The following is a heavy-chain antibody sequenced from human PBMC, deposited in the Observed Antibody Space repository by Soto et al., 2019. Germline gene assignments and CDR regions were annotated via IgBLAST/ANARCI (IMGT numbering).Heavy chain of an antibody. J-gene: IGHJ4*02. CDR1: GFTFSSYA. Sequence: EVQLLESGGGLVQPGGSLRLSCAASGFTFSSYAMSWVRQAPGKGLEWVSAISGSGGSTYYADSVKGRFTISRDNSKNXLXXXXNSLRAEDTXXYXCAKDRGGYWGQGTLVTVSS. CDR2: ISGSGGST. CDR3: AKDRGGY. V-gene: IGHV3-23*01. D-gene: IGHD3-10*01.